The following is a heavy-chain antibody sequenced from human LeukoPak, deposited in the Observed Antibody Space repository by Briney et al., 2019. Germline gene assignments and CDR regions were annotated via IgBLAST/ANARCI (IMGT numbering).Heavy chain of an antibody. CDR2: INPSGGST. CDR3: ARGDRGYSYGYGYYYYGMDV. CDR1: GYTFTSYY. Sequence: ASVKVSCKASGYTFTSYYMHWVRQAPGQGLEWMGIINPSGGSTSYAQKFQGRVTMTRDTSTSTVHMELSSLRSEDTAVYYCARGDRGYSYGYGYYYYGMDVWGQGTTVTVSS. V-gene: IGHV1-46*01. J-gene: IGHJ6*02. D-gene: IGHD5-18*01.